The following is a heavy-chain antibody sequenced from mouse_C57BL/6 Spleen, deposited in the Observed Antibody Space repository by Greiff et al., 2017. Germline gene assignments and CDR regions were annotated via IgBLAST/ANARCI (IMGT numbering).Heavy chain of an antibody. Sequence: EVQVVESGPGLVKPSQSLSLTCSVTGYSITSGYYWNWIRQFPGNKLEWMGYISYDGSNNYNPSLKNRISITRDTSKNQFFLKLNSVTTEDTATYYCARGNDGYPYYFDYWGQGTTLTVSS. CDR1: GYSITSGYY. J-gene: IGHJ2*01. CDR3: ARGNDGYPYYFDY. D-gene: IGHD2-3*01. V-gene: IGHV3-6*01. CDR2: ISYDGSN.